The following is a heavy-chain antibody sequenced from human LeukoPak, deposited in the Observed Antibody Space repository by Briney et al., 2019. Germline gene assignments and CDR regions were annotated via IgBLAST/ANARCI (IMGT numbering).Heavy chain of an antibody. CDR1: GFTFSNYD. CDR3: AKDPRLCGGDCLTTIDF. CDR2: ISDSSGGRT. Sequence: GETLRLSCAASGFTFSNYDLSWVRQAPGQGLEWVSSISDSSGGRTPYADSVKGRFTISRDNSKNTLYLQMNSLRVEDTAIYYCAKDPRLCGGDCLTTIDFWGQGTMVTVSP. V-gene: IGHV3-23*01. J-gene: IGHJ3*01. D-gene: IGHD2-21*02.